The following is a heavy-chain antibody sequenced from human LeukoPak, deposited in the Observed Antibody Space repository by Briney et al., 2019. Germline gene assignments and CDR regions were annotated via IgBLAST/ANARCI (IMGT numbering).Heavy chain of an antibody. CDR3: ARDDHYYDSSGYRWNWFDP. D-gene: IGHD3-22*01. Sequence: SETLSLTCTVSGGSISSCYWSWIRQPGGKGLEWIGRIYTSGSTNYNPSLKSRVTMSVDTSKNQFSLKLSSVTAADTAVYYCARDDHYYDSSGYRWNWFDPWGQGTLVTVSS. CDR2: IYTSGST. CDR1: GGSISSCY. J-gene: IGHJ5*02. V-gene: IGHV4-4*07.